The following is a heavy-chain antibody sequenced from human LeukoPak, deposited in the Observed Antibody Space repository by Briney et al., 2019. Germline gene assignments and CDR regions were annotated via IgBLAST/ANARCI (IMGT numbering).Heavy chain of an antibody. V-gene: IGHV3-7*01. CDR3: ARDPKWLDY. Sequence: GGSLRLSCAASGFSLSNYWMSWVRQAPGKGLEWVANTNQEGSEKYYVDSVKGRFTISKDNAKNSVYLQMNSLRDEDTAVYYCARDPKWLDYWGQGTLVTVSS. CDR2: TNQEGSEK. J-gene: IGHJ4*02. D-gene: IGHD5-12*01. CDR1: GFSLSNYW.